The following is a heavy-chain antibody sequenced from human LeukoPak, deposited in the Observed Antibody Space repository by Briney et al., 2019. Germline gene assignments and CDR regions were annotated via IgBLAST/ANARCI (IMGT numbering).Heavy chain of an antibody. D-gene: IGHD4-17*01. CDR2: ISSSSSYI. J-gene: IGHJ4*02. Sequence: GGSLRLSCAASGFTFSSYSMNWVRQAPGKGPEWVSSISSSSSYIYYADSVKGRFTISRDNSKNTLYLQMNSLRAEDTAVYYCARGVSNYGDYGRELNYWGQGTLVTVSS. CDR3: ARGVSNYGDYGRELNY. CDR1: GFTFSSYS. V-gene: IGHV3-21*01.